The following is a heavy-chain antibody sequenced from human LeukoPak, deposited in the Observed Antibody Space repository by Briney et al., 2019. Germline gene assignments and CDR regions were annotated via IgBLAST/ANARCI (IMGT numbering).Heavy chain of an antibody. J-gene: IGHJ5*02. D-gene: IGHD4-17*01. CDR3: ARADSYGDSDWFDP. Sequence: GGSLRLSCAASGFTFSSYSMNWVRQAPGKGLEWVSSISSSSSYIYHADSVKGRFTISRDNAKNSLYLQMNRLRAEDTAVYYCARADSYGDSDWFDPWGQGTLVTVSS. V-gene: IGHV3-21*01. CDR1: GFTFSSYS. CDR2: ISSSSSYI.